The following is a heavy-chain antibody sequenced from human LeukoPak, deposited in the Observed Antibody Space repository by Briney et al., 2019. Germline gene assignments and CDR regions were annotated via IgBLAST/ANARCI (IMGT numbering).Heavy chain of an antibody. CDR3: ARDRLGGGTIFDY. CDR2: IYYTGST. J-gene: IGHJ4*02. CDR1: GGSISTYY. V-gene: IGHV4-59*01. D-gene: IGHD3-16*01. Sequence: SETLSLTCTVSGGSISTYYWSWIRPPPGKGLEWIGYIYYTGSTSYNPSLKSRVTISVDTPKNQFSLKLSSVTAADTAMYYCARDRLGGGTIFDYWGQGTLVTVSS.